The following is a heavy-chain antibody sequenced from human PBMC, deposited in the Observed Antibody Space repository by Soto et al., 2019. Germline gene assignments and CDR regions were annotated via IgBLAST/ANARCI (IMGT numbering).Heavy chain of an antibody. Sequence: DVQLVESGGGLVKPGGSLRLSCAASGFIFSSHNMNWVRQAPGRGLEWVSSITGSSSYIFYADSVKGRFTISRDNAKNTVYLQMNSLRAEDTGVYYCARLVASETGYGMDVWGQGTTVTVSS. CDR1: GFIFSSHN. CDR3: ARLVASETGYGMDV. D-gene: IGHD3-9*01. V-gene: IGHV3-21*06. CDR2: ITGSSSYI. J-gene: IGHJ6*02.